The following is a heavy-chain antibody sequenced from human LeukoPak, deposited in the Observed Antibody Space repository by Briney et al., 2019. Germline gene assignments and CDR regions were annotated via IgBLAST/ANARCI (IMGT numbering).Heavy chain of an antibody. J-gene: IGHJ4*02. D-gene: IGHD2-15*01. Sequence: GRSLRLSCAASGFTFSSYEMNWVRPAPGKGLERVSYICSSGRTIYYADSVKGRFTISRDNAKHSLYLQMSSLRGEDTAVYYCARDCSGGSCFRFDYWGRGTLDSVSS. V-gene: IGHV3-48*03. CDR1: GFTFSSYE. CDR3: ARDCSGGSCFRFDY. CDR2: ICSSGRTI.